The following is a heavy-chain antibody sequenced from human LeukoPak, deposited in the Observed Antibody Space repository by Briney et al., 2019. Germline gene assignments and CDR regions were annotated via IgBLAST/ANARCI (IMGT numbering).Heavy chain of an antibody. J-gene: IGHJ6*04. CDR3: AKADCRSINCYVKDF. CDR1: GFTFNNYA. V-gene: IGHV3-23*01. D-gene: IGHD2-2*01. CDR2: ISDSDGST. Sequence: GGSLRLSCVASGFTFNNYAMNWVRQAPGKGLEWVSAISDSDGSTKYADFVKGRFTISTDKSKNTLYLQMNSLRAEDTAVYHCAKADCRSINCYVKDFWGKGTTVTVSS.